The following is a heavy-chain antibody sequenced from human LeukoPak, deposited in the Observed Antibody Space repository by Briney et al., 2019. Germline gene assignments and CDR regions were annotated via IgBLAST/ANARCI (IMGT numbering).Heavy chain of an antibody. J-gene: IGHJ5*02. CDR2: IYYSGST. CDR1: GYSISSGYY. D-gene: IGHD2-21*01. Sequence: SETLSLTCTVSGYSISSGYYWGWIRQPPGKGLEWIGGIYYSGSTYYNPSLKSRVTISVDTSKNQFSLKLRYVTAADTAVYYCARDATYSPKGFDPWGQGTLVTVSS. CDR3: ARDATYSPKGFDP. V-gene: IGHV4-38-2*02.